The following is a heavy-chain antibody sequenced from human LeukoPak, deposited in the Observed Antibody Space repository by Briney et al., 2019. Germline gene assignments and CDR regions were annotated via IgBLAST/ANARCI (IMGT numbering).Heavy chain of an antibody. CDR3: ARRPRNDILTGTPFDY. D-gene: IGHD3-9*01. V-gene: IGHV4-59*01. J-gene: IGHJ4*02. Sequence: PSETLSLTCTVSGGSISSYYWSWLRQPPGKGLEWIGYIYYSGSTDSNPSLKSRVTISVDTSKNQFSLKLRSVTAADTAVYYCARRPRNDILTGTPFDYWGQGTLVTVSS. CDR1: GGSISSYY. CDR2: IYYSGST.